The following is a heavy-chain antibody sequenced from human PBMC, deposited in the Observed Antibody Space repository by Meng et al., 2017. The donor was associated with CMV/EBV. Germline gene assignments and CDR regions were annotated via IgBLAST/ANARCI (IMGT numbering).Heavy chain of an antibody. CDR2: IRYDGSNK. CDR1: GFTFSSYG. J-gene: IGHJ4*02. CDR3: AKIPAARFDY. D-gene: IGHD2-2*01. Sequence: QVQLGGCGGGVVQPGGSLRLSCAASGFTFSSYGMHWVRQAPGKGLEWVAFIRYDGSNKYYADSVKGRFTISRDNSKNTLYLQMNSLRAEDTAVYYCAKIPAARFDYWGQGTLVTVSS. V-gene: IGHV3-30*02.